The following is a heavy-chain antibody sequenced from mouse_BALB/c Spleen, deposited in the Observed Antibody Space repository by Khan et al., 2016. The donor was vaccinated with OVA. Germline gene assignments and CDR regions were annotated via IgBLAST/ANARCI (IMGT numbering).Heavy chain of an antibody. Sequence: QVQLQQSGAELVKPGASVKLSCKASGYPLTSYWLHWVKQRPGQGLEWIGEIDPSDSYTNYNQKFKGKATVTVDKSSSTTYMQLSSLTSEDSAVYYCVRSFHYGSSTWFAYLGQGTLVTVSA. D-gene: IGHD1-1*01. CDR2: IDPSDSYT. CDR3: VRSFHYGSSTWFAY. J-gene: IGHJ3*01. CDR1: GYPLTSYW. V-gene: IGHV1-69*02.